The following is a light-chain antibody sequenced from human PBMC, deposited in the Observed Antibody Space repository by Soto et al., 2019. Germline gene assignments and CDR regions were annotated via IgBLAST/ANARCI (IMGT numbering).Light chain of an antibody. Sequence: DIQMTQSPSSLSASVGDRVTITCRASQSINSYLNWYQQKPGKAPKLLIYAASSLQSGVPSRFSGSGSGTDFILTIGSLQPEDFATYYCQQSYNTLLTFGGGTKVEIK. CDR3: QQSYNTLLT. CDR2: AAS. J-gene: IGKJ4*01. V-gene: IGKV1-39*01. CDR1: QSINSY.